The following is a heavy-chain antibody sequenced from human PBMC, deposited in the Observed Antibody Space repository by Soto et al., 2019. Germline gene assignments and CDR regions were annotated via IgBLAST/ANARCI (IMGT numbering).Heavy chain of an antibody. V-gene: IGHV4-34*01. D-gene: IGHD1-26*01. Sequence: QVQLQQWGAGLLKPSETLSLTCAVYGGSFSGYYWSWIRQPPGTGLEWIGEINHSGSTNYNPSLKSRVTISVDTSKDQFSLKLSSVTAADTAVYYCASGQSGRYPPPPPYFDYWGQGTLVTVSS. J-gene: IGHJ4*02. CDR2: INHSGST. CDR3: ASGQSGRYPPPPPYFDY. CDR1: GGSFSGYY.